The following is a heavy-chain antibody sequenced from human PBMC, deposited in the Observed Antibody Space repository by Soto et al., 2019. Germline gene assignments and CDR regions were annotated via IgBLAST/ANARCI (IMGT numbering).Heavy chain of an antibody. J-gene: IGHJ6*02. Sequence: QVQLVQSGAEVKKPGSSVKVSCKASGGTFSSYAISWVRQAPGQGLEWMGGIIPIFGTANYAQKFQGRVRTTVDEATGKANRELSSLRPEEAAVYYGARSPGEEAAGNPAVPRARGDYNGMHVSGQGTTDTVSS. V-gene: IGHV1-69*01. D-gene: IGHD6-13*01. CDR3: ARSPGEEAAGNPAVPRARGDYNGMHV. CDR1: GGTFSSYA. CDR2: IIPIFGTA.